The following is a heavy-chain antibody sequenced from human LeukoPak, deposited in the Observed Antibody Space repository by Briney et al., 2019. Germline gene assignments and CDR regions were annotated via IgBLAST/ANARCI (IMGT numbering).Heavy chain of an antibody. Sequence: PSETLSLTCTVSGGSISSSSYYWGWVRQPPGTGLEWIGCIYYSGSTYYNPSLKSRVTISVDTSKNQFSLKLSSVTAADTAVYYCATPLQSTWSGYSYFDYWGQGTLVTVSS. D-gene: IGHD3-3*01. J-gene: IGHJ4*02. CDR3: ATPLQSTWSGYSYFDY. V-gene: IGHV4-39*01. CDR1: GGSISSSSYY. CDR2: IYYSGST.